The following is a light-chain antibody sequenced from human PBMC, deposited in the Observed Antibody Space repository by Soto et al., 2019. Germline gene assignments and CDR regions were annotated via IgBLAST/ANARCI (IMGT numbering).Light chain of an antibody. CDR2: GAS. Sequence: EIVLTQSPGTLSLSPGERATLSCRASRSVSSSYSAWYQQKPGQAPRLLIYGASSRATGIPDRFSGSGSGTDFTLTISRLEPEDFAVYYCQQYGSSPLTFGGGTKVDIK. V-gene: IGKV3-20*01. CDR3: QQYGSSPLT. CDR1: RSVSSSY. J-gene: IGKJ4*01.